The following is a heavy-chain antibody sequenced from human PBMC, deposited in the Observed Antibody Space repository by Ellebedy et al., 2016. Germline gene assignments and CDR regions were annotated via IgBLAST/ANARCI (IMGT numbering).Heavy chain of an antibody. J-gene: IGHJ5*02. CDR1: GYTFTSYG. D-gene: IGHD6-6*01. CDR2: ISAYNGNT. V-gene: IGHV1-18*01. CDR3: ARDFLWYSSSNWFDP. Sequence: ASVKVSCKASGYTFTSYGINWVRQAPGQGLEWMGWISAYNGNTNYAQRLQGRVTMTRDTSTSTAYMELSSLRSEDTAVYYCARDFLWYSSSNWFDPWGQGTLVTVSS.